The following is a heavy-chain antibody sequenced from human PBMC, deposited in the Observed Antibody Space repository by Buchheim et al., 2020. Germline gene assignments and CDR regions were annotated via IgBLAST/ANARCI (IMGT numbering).Heavy chain of an antibody. D-gene: IGHD5-24*01. Sequence: QVRLEQWGAGRLKAWETLSLTCAVYGEPLSDFHWTWIRQSPGKGLEWIGEINHSGTTIYNPSLKSRITMSVDMSKNQFSLNLTSVTAADTAVCYCARAAEMATVDYWGQG. J-gene: IGHJ4*02. V-gene: IGHV4-34*01. CDR1: GEPLSDFH. CDR3: ARAAEMATVDY. CDR2: INHSGTT.